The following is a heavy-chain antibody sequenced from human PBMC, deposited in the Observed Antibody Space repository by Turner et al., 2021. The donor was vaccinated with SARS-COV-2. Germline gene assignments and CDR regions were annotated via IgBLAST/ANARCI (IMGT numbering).Heavy chain of an antibody. CDR2: RWYDGSNK. CDR3: AKAGFGYSSGWGYFDY. CDR1: GFTFSRYG. Sequence: QVQLVESVGGVVQPCRSLRLSCAASGFTFSRYGMHWVRQDPGKGLEWVAVRWYDGSNKYYADSVKGRFTISRDNSKNTLYLQMNSLRAEDTAVYYCAKAGFGYSSGWGYFDYWGQGTLVTVSS. D-gene: IGHD6-19*01. V-gene: IGHV3-33*06. J-gene: IGHJ4*02.